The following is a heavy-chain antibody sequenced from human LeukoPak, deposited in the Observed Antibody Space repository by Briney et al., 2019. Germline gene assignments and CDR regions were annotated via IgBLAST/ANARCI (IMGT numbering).Heavy chain of an antibody. CDR3: ARAQYCSSTSCYLWADY. CDR1: GFTFSSYW. V-gene: IGHV3-7*01. Sequence: GGSLRLSCAASGFTFSSYWMIWVRQAPGKGLEWVANIKQDGSEKYYVDSVKGRFTISRDNAKNSLYLQMNSLRAEDTAVYYCARAQYCSSTSCYLWADYWGQGTLVTVSS. J-gene: IGHJ4*02. D-gene: IGHD2-2*01. CDR2: IKQDGSEK.